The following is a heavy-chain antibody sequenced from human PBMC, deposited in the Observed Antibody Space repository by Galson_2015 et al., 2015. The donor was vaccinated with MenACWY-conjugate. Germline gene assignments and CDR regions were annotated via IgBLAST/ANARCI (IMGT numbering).Heavy chain of an antibody. CDR3: ARGRDNDWSLQPYYYYVDV. CDR2: ISAYNGDT. Sequence: SVKVSCKAYGFTFTAHGLTWVRQAPGQGLEWLGWISAYNGDTNYAQKFPGRVIMTTETSTSTASMALRSLRSDDTAVYYCARGRDNDWSLQPYYYYVDVWGEGTAV. J-gene: IGHJ6*03. D-gene: IGHD3-3*01. CDR1: GFTFTAHG. V-gene: IGHV1-18*01.